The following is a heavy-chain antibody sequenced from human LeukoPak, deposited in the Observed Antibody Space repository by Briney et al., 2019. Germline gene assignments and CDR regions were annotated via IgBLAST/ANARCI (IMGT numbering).Heavy chain of an antibody. Sequence: ASVKVSCKASGYTFTSYAMNWVRQAPGQGLEWMGWINPNSGGTNYAQRFQGRVTMTRDTSISTTYMELRRLRSDDTAVYYCARTPKPIAAAPFDQWGQGTLVTVSS. CDR2: INPNSGGT. CDR3: ARTPKPIAAAPFDQ. J-gene: IGHJ4*02. V-gene: IGHV1-2*02. D-gene: IGHD6-13*01. CDR1: GYTFTSYA.